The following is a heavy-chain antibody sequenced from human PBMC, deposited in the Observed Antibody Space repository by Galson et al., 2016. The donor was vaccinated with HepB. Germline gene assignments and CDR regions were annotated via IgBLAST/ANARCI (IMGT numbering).Heavy chain of an antibody. Sequence: SLRLSCAASGFTFNTYSIHWVRQAPGTGLEWVAVISYDGSDKDYADSVKGRFTISRDNYKNMLYLQMNSLRNEDTAVYYCARSTSDSSTWYVNYYYGMGVWGQGTTVTVSS. CDR2: ISYDGSDK. J-gene: IGHJ6*02. V-gene: IGHV3-30-3*01. D-gene: IGHD6-13*01. CDR1: GFTFNTYS. CDR3: ARSTSDSSTWYVNYYYGMGV.